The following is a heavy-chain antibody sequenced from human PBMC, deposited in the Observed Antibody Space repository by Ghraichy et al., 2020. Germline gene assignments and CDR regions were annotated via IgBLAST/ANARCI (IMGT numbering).Heavy chain of an antibody. J-gene: IGHJ4*02. CDR1: GYTFTGYY. V-gene: IGHV1-2*06. CDR2: INPNSGGT. CDR3: ARLFGGGSYYSTADY. D-gene: IGHD1-26*01. Sequence: ASVKVSCKASGYTFTGYYMHWVRQAPGQGLEWMGRINPNSGGTNYAQKFQGRVTMTRDTSISTAYMELSRLRSDDTAVYYCARLFGGGSYYSTADYWGQGTLVTVSS.